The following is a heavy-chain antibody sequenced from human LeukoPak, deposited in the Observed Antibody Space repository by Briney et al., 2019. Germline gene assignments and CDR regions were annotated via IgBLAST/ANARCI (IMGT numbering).Heavy chain of an antibody. D-gene: IGHD2-2*01. V-gene: IGHV1-18*01. Sequence: ASVKVSCKASGYTFTSYGIRWVRQAPGQGLEWMGWISAYNGNTNYAQKLQGRVTMTTDTSTSTAYMELRSLRSDDTAVYYCSXXLXXSTYYYYGMDVWGQGTTVTVSS. J-gene: IGHJ6*02. CDR3: SXXLXXSTYYYYGMDV. CDR2: ISAYNGNT. CDR1: GYTFTSYG.